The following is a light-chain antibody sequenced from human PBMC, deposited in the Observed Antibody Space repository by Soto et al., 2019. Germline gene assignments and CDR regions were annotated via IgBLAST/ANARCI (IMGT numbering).Light chain of an antibody. CDR2: GAS. CDR3: QQYGTSPVT. J-gene: IGKJ2*01. Sequence: EIVLTQSPGTLSLSPGERATLYCRASQSVSSSYLAWYQQKPGQAPRLLMYGASSRATGIPDRFSGSGSGTDFTLTISRLEPEDFAVYYCQQYGTSPVTFGQGTKLEIK. CDR1: QSVSSSY. V-gene: IGKV3-20*01.